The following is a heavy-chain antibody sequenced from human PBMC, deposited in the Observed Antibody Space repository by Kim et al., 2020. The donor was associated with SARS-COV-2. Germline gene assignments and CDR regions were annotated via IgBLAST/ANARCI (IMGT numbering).Heavy chain of an antibody. D-gene: IGHD3-16*02. CDR1: GFTFSNAW. Sequence: GGSLRLSCAASGFTFSNAWMSWVRQAPGKGLEWVGRIKSKTDGGTTDYAAPVKGSFTISRDDSKNTLYLQMNSLKTEDTAVYYCTTDRVYDYIWGSYRYTGYWGQGTLVTVSS. V-gene: IGHV3-15*01. CDR2: IKSKTDGGTT. CDR3: TTDRVYDYIWGSYRYTGY. J-gene: IGHJ4*02.